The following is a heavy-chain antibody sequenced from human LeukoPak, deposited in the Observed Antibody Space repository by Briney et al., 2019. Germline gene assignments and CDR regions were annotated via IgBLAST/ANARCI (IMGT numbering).Heavy chain of an antibody. CDR3: ARVTSSTWSLFDY. Sequence: PGRSLRLSCAASGFTFSNHAMHWVRQAPGKGPEWVAVTSYNGSNKYYADSVKGRFTISRDNSKNTLYLQMNSLKAEDTAMYYCARVTSSTWSLFDYWGQGTLVTVSS. CDR2: TSYNGSNK. CDR1: GFTFSNHA. D-gene: IGHD6-13*01. J-gene: IGHJ4*02. V-gene: IGHV3-30*04.